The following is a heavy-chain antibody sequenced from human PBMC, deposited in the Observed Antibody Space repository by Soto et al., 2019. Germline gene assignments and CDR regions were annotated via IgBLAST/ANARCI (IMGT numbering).Heavy chain of an antibody. V-gene: IGHV3-30-3*01. D-gene: IGHD3-10*01. J-gene: IGHJ4*02. CDR1: GFTFSSYA. CDR2: ISYDGSNK. CDR3: ARASVYFDY. Sequence: SGGSLRLSCAASGFTFSSYAMHWVRQAPGKGLEWVAVISYDGSNKYYADSVKGRFTISRDNSKNTLYLQMNSLRAEDTAVYYCARASVYFDYWGQGTLVTVSS.